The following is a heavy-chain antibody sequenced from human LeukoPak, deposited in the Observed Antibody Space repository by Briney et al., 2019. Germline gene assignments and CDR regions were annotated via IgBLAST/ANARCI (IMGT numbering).Heavy chain of an antibody. D-gene: IGHD6-19*01. V-gene: IGHV3-7*03. CDR1: GFTFSSYW. CDR2: IKQDGSEK. J-gene: IGHJ1*01. Sequence: GGSLRLSCAASGFTFSSYWMSWVRQAPGKGLEWVANIKQDGSEKYYVDSVKGRFTISRDNAKNSLYLQMNSLRAEDTAVYYCAREESGWNEYLQHWGQGTLVTVSS. CDR3: AREESGWNEYLQH.